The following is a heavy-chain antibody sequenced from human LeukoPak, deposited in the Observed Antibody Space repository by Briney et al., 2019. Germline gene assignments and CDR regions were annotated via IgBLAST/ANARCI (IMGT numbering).Heavy chain of an antibody. Sequence: SETLSLTCTVSGDSLSSGTYYWSWIRQPAGKGLEWIGRIFNRGGTDYNPSLRSRVTILLDTSENQFSLRLSSVTAADTAVYYCARASYSYDISGWVPFDYWGQGTLVTVSS. CDR3: ARASYSYDISGWVPFDY. J-gene: IGHJ4*02. V-gene: IGHV4-61*02. CDR2: IFNRGGT. D-gene: IGHD3-22*01. CDR1: GDSLSSGTYY.